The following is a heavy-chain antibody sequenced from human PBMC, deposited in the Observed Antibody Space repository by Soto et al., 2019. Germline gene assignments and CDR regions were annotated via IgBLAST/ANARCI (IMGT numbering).Heavy chain of an antibody. CDR1: GGSISSSTYY. D-gene: IGHD6-19*01. J-gene: IGHJ4*02. Sequence: PSETLSLTCTVSGGSISSSTYYWGWIRQPPGKGLEWIASIYNSGSNYYNPPLKSHITISVDTSRNQFSLRLNSVTAADTAVYYCARDSTGWNYYFDSWGQGTLVTVSS. V-gene: IGHV4-39*01. CDR3: ARDSTGWNYYFDS. CDR2: IYNSGSN.